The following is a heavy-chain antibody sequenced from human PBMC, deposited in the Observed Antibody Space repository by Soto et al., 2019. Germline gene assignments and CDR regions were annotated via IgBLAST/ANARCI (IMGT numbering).Heavy chain of an antibody. CDR2: ISGSADST. CDR1: GFTFTSYA. J-gene: IGHJ6*03. V-gene: IGHV3-23*01. Sequence: PGGSLRLSCASPGFTFTSYAMSWVRQAPGKGLEWVSTISGSADSTHYADSVEGRFTISRDNSKYTLYLQMDSLRAEDTAVYYCAKSGDFGRSLYYMDVWGKGTTVTVSS. CDR3: AKSGDFGRSLYYMDV. D-gene: IGHD4-17*01.